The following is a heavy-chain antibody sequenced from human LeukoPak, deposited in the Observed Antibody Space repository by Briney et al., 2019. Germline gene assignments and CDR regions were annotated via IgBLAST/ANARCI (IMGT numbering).Heavy chain of an antibody. J-gene: IGHJ4*01. CDR1: GFNFIDYS. V-gene: IGHV3-48*01. CDR2: IGISSGNT. Sequence: LPGGSLRLSCAASGFNFIDYSMNWVRQAPGKGLEWISYIGISSGNTKYADSVKGRFTISRDKARNSLYLQMNSLRVEDTAMYYCARDHRYAFDNWGRGTLVTVSS. D-gene: IGHD5-12*01. CDR3: ARDHRYAFDN.